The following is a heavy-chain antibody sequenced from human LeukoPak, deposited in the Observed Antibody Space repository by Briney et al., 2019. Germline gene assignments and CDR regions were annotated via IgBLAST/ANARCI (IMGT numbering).Heavy chain of an antibody. CDR1: GSTFSTFG. CDR2: IRYDGGNK. V-gene: IGHV3-30*02. Sequence: PGGSLRLSCVASGSTFSTFGMHWVRQAPGKGLGWVAFIRYDGGNKYYADSVKGRFTISRDNSKNTLYLQMDSLRVEDTAVYYCVKRIVVADKFDYWGQGSLVTVSS. D-gene: IGHD6-19*01. J-gene: IGHJ4*02. CDR3: VKRIVVADKFDY.